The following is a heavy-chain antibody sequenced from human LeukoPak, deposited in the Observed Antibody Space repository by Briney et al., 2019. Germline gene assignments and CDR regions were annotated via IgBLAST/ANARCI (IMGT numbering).Heavy chain of an antibody. Sequence: SGTLSLTCAVSGGSINSINWWSWVRQPPGQGLEWIGDMYHTGGFNYNPSLKSRVTISLDKSQNQFSLRLSSVTAADTAVYYCARNPRDGHTFDYWGQGTLVTVSS. CDR1: GGSINSINW. CDR2: MYHTGGF. CDR3: ARNPRDGHTFDY. J-gene: IGHJ4*02. V-gene: IGHV4-4*02.